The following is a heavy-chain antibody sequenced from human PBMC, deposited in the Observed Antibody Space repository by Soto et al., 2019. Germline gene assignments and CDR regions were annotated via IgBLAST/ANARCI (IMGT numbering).Heavy chain of an antibody. J-gene: IGHJ5*02. V-gene: IGHV5-51*01. CDR3: ARGITGGGVFPSKNWFDP. D-gene: IGHD1-20*01. Sequence: GESLKISCKGSGYSFTSYWIGWVRQMPGKGLEWMGIIYPGDSDTRYSPSFQGQVTISADKSISTAYLQWSSLKASDTAMYYCARGITGGGVFPSKNWFDPWGQGTLVTVS. CDR1: GYSFTSYW. CDR2: IYPGDSDT.